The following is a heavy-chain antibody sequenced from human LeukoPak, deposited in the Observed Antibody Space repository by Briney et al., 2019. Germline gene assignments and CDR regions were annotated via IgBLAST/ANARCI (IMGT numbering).Heavy chain of an antibody. Sequence: GGSLRLSCAASGFTFSSYGMHWVRQAPGKGLEWVAVIWYDGSNKYYADSVKVRFTISRDNSKNTLYLQMNSLRAEDTAVYYCARGGGAPGRGWFDPWGQGTLVTVSS. J-gene: IGHJ5*02. CDR3: ARGGGAPGRGWFDP. CDR2: IWYDGSNK. D-gene: IGHD2-21*01. V-gene: IGHV3-33*01. CDR1: GFTFSSYG.